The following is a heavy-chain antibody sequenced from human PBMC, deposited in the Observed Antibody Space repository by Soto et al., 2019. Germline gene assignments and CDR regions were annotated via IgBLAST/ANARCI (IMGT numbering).Heavy chain of an antibody. CDR1: GFTFTRYS. V-gene: IGHV3-21*06. Sequence: GSLRLSCAASGFTFTRYSMNWVRQAPGKGLEGFSSISSTTNYIYYGDSMKGRFTISRDNAKNSLYLEMNSLRAEDTAVYYCARESEDLTSNFDYWGQGTLVTVSS. J-gene: IGHJ4*02. CDR2: ISSTTNYI. CDR3: ARESEDLTSNFDY.